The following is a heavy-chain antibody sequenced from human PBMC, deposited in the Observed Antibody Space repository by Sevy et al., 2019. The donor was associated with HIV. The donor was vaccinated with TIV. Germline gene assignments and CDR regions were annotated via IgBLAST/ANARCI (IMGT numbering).Heavy chain of an antibody. D-gene: IGHD5-12*01. CDR1: GGTFSSYA. V-gene: IGHV1-69*13. CDR2: IIPIFGTA. CDR3: ARVPHYSGYELYFDY. J-gene: IGHJ4*02. Sequence: ASVKVSCKASGGTFSSYAISWVRQAPGQGLEWMGGIIPIFGTANYAQKFQGRVTITADESTSTAYMELSSLRSEDTAVYYCARVPHYSGYELYFDYWGQGTLVTVSS.